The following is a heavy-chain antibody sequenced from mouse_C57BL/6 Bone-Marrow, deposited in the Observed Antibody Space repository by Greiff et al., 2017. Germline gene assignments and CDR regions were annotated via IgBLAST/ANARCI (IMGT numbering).Heavy chain of an antibody. V-gene: IGHV1-54*01. Sequence: VQLQQSGAELVRPGTSVKLSCKASGYAFTNYLIEWVKQRPGQGLEWIGVINPGSGGTNYNEKFKGKATMTADKSSNTAYMQLSSLTSEDSAVYFCGRKRYGSSPYYLDYWGKGPTLTASS. D-gene: IGHD1-1*01. CDR2: INPGSGGT. J-gene: IGHJ2*01. CDR3: GRKRYGSSPYYLDY. CDR1: GYAFTNYL.